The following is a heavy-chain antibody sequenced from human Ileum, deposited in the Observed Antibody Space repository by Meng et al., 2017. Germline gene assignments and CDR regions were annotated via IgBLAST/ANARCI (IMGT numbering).Heavy chain of an antibody. V-gene: IGHV1-18*01. CDR1: GYTFTDYG. D-gene: IGHD5-12*01. CDR2: VSGYSGQS. Sequence: QVQMVQSGAGVKKPGASVRRSCKASGYTFTDYGISWVRQAPGQRLQWLGWVSGYSGQSHYAQRVQDRVAMTTDTSTNTAYMELRSLRSDDTAVYYCAKDSVATATQFDSWGQGTLVTVSS. J-gene: IGHJ4*02. CDR3: AKDSVATATQFDS.